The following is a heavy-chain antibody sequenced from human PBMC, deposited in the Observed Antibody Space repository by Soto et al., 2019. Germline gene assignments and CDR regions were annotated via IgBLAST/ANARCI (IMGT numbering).Heavy chain of an antibody. CDR1: GGYISSRSYY. Sequence: SETLSLTCTVSGGYISSRSYYWGWIRQTPGKGREWSGSIYYSGSPYYNPSLKSRVTISVDTSKNQFSLKLSSVTAADTAVYYCARLPDYGDLYYFDYWGQGTLVTVSS. CDR2: IYYSGSP. V-gene: IGHV4-39*01. CDR3: ARLPDYGDLYYFDY. D-gene: IGHD4-17*01. J-gene: IGHJ4*02.